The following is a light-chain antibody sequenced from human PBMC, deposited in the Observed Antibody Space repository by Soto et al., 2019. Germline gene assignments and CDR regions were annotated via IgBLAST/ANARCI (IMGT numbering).Light chain of an antibody. J-gene: IGKJ1*01. Sequence: EIVLTQSPGTLSLSPGERATLSCRASQSVSSSYLAWYQQKPGQAPRLLIYGASSRATGIPDRFSGSGSGTHFTLPISRMEPEDFAVYYCQQYGSSPGTFGQGTKVEIK. CDR2: GAS. CDR3: QQYGSSPGT. CDR1: QSVSSSY. V-gene: IGKV3-20*01.